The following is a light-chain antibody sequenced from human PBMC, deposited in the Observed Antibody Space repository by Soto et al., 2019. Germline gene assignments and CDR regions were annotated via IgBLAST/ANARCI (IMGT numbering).Light chain of an antibody. CDR1: QRVSSSY. CDR2: GVS. J-gene: IGKJ1*01. Sequence: ERVMTQSPATLSLSPGDRATLSCRASQRVSSSYFAWYQHKPGQAPRLLIYGVSSRAAGIPDRFSGSGSGTDFTLTISRLEPEDSAVYYCHQYYTSPRAFGQGTKVDIK. CDR3: HQYYTSPRA. V-gene: IGKV3-20*01.